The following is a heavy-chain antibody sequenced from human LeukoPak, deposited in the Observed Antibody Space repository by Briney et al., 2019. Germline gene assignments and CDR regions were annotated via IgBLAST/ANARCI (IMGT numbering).Heavy chain of an antibody. CDR3: GRLERISLDY. V-gene: IGHV5-51*01. CDR1: GFSFTSYW. CDR2: IYPGDSDT. Sequence: GESLKISCKASGFSFTSYWIGWVRQMPGKGLEWMGIIYPGDSDTRYSPSFQGQVTISADKSITTAFPQESSLKAADTAMYYSGRLERISLDYWGQGTLVTVSS. D-gene: IGHD3-3*02. J-gene: IGHJ4*02.